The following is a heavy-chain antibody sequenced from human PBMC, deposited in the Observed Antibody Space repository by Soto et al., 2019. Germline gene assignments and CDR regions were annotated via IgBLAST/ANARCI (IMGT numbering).Heavy chain of an antibody. D-gene: IGHD3-22*01. J-gene: IGHJ6*02. V-gene: IGHV1-18*01. CDR1: GYTFTRNG. CDR2: ISPNSGNT. CDR3: VKGRDSNSWSSRDV. Sequence: QVHLVQSGAEVKKPGASVNVSCKTSGYTFTRNGISWVRQAPGQGLEWMGWISPNSGNTRYAQKLQDRVIMTTDTSTSTAYMKLRSVGSDDTAVYYCVKGRDSNSWSSRDVWGRGTTVTVSS.